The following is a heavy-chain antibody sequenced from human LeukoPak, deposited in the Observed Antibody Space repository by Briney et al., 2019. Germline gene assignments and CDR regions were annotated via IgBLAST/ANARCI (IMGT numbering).Heavy chain of an antibody. Sequence: GESLKISCKGSGYNFSSYWIAWVRQMPGKGLEGVGIIYPGDSDSKYSRSFEGQVTTSADKSINTAYLQWSSLKASDSAMYYCARRLGGADVFDIWGQGTMVTVSS. CDR3: ARRLGGADVFDI. D-gene: IGHD3-16*01. CDR2: IYPGDSDS. CDR1: GYNFSSYW. V-gene: IGHV5-51*01. J-gene: IGHJ3*02.